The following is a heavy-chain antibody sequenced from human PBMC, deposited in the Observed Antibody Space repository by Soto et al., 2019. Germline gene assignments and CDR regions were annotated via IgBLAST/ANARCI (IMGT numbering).Heavy chain of an antibody. J-gene: IGHJ5*02. Sequence: GGSLRLSCAASGFTVSSNYMSWVRQAPGKGLEWVSVIYSGGSTYYADSVKGRFTISRHNSKNTLYLQMNSLRAEDTAVYYCARVRSGKETNTVRSNWFDPWGQGTLVTVSS. CDR1: GFTVSSNY. CDR3: ARVRSGKETNTVRSNWFDP. D-gene: IGHD3-10*01. CDR2: IYSGGST. V-gene: IGHV3-53*04.